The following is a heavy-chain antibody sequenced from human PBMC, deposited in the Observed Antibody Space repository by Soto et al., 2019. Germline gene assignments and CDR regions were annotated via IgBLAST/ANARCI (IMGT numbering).Heavy chain of an antibody. D-gene: IGHD3-22*01. Sequence: ASVKVSCKASGYTFTSYAMHWVRQAPGQRLEWMGWINPNSGGTNYAQKFQGWVTMTRDTSISTAYMELSRLRSDDTAVYYCAITVGDYDSSGYLAFDYWGQGTLVTVSS. CDR2: INPNSGGT. CDR1: GYTFTSYA. J-gene: IGHJ4*02. CDR3: AITVGDYDSSGYLAFDY. V-gene: IGHV1-2*04.